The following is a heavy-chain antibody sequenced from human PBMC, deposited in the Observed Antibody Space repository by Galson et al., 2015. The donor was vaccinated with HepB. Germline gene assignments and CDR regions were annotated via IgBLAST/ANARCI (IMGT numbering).Heavy chain of an antibody. V-gene: IGHV3-21*01. Sequence: SLRLSCAASGFSFSSYSMNWVRQAPGKGLGWVSFISSSSNYIYYADSVKGRFTISRDNAKNSLYLQMNSLRAEDTALYYCARRTSSSGYSTPFDYWGQGTLVTVSS. CDR3: ARRTSSSGYSTPFDY. CDR2: ISSSSNYI. J-gene: IGHJ4*02. D-gene: IGHD3-22*01. CDR1: GFSFSSYS.